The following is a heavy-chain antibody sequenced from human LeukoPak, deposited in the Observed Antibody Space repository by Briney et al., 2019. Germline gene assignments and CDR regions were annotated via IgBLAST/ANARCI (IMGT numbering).Heavy chain of an antibody. CDR1: GDTFTSYY. D-gene: IGHD3-22*01. Sequence: ASVKVSCKASGDTFTSYYMHWVRQAPGQGLEWMGIMNPSGGSTSYAQKFQGRVTMTRDTSTSTVYIELSSLRFEDTAVYYCARGPSPLGDSSGYMNYWGQGTLVTVSS. CDR3: ARGPSPLGDSSGYMNY. J-gene: IGHJ4*02. V-gene: IGHV1-46*01. CDR2: MNPSGGST.